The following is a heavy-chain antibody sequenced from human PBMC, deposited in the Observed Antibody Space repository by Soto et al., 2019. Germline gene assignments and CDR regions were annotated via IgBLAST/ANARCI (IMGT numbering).Heavy chain of an antibody. J-gene: IGHJ4*02. CDR2: IYYSGST. Sequence: QLQLQESGPGLVKPSETLSLTCTVSGGSISSSSYYWGWIRQPPGKGLEWIGSIYYSGSTYYNPSHKCRVTISVDTSKDQFSLKLSSVTAADAAVYYCASLADWGSGNSWGEGTLVTVSS. V-gene: IGHV4-39*01. D-gene: IGHD3-10*01. CDR3: ASLADWGSGNS. CDR1: GGSISSSSYY.